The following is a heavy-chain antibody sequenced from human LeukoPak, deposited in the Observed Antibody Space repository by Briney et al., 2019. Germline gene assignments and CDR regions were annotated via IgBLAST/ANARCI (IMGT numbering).Heavy chain of an antibody. CDR2: ISSNGDAT. Sequence: GGSLRLSCAASGFTFSNYALHWVRQAPGKGLEYVSAISSNGDATFYANSVKGRFTISRDNSKNTLYLQMGSMRAEDMAVYYCVRVGNYREFDYWGQGTLVTVSS. J-gene: IGHJ4*02. CDR3: VRVGNYREFDY. V-gene: IGHV3-64*01. D-gene: IGHD1-7*01. CDR1: GFTFSNYA.